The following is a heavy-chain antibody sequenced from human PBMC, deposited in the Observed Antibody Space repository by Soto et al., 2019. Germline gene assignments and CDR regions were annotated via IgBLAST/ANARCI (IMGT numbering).Heavy chain of an antibody. J-gene: IGHJ6*04. CDR2: IQSGGPT. CDR1: GFTVSSKY. Sequence: EVHLVESGGGLVQPGGSLRLSCAASGFTVSSKYMSWVRQAPGKGLEWVSLIQSGGPTYYADSVKCRFTISRDTSENTLHLQMDSLRAEDTAVYYCARDDVLCYGGRCYGVPLDVWSKGTTVTVSS. D-gene: IGHD2-15*01. CDR3: ARDDVLCYGGRCYGVPLDV. V-gene: IGHV3-66*01.